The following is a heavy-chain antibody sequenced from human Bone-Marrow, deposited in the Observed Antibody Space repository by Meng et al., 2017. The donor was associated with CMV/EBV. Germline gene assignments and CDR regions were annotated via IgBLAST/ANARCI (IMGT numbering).Heavy chain of an antibody. D-gene: IGHD6-13*01. J-gene: IGHJ5*02. CDR2: IYYSGST. CDR3: ARDFWYSSSWYPGGWFDP. Sequence: RLQLTDAGPGLVKPSETLSLTCTVSGGSISSSSYYWGWIRQPPGKGLEWIGSIYYSGSTYYNPSLKSRVTISVDTSKNQFSLKLSSVTAADTAVYYCARDFWYSSSWYPGGWFDPWGQGTLVTVSS. CDR1: GGSISSSSYY. V-gene: IGHV4-39*06.